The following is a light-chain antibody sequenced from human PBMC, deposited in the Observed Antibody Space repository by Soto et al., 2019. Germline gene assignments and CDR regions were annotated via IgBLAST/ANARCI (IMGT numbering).Light chain of an antibody. CDR3: QQYNNWPRT. Sequence: ILMTHSTATLSVSPGEGATLCCRACQSVSSYLTWYHQKPGQAPRLLIYGASTRATGIPARFSGSGSGTEFTLTINSLQSEDFAVYYCQQYNNWPRTFGQGTRLEIK. CDR2: GAS. J-gene: IGKJ5*01. V-gene: IGKV3-15*01. CDR1: QSVSSY.